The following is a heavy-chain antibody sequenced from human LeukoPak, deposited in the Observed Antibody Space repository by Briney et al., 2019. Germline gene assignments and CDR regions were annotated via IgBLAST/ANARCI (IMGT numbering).Heavy chain of an antibody. CDR2: ITTSGTTL. CDR1: GFTFSSYE. D-gene: IGHD6-19*01. J-gene: IGHJ5*02. CDR3: ARPYSSGWDNWFDP. V-gene: IGHV3-48*03. Sequence: GGSLRLSCAASGFTFSSYEMNWVRQAPGKGLEWISYITTSGTTLDYADSVKSRFTISRDNAKNSLNLQMNSLRAEDTAVYYCARPYSSGWDNWFDPWGQGTLVTVSS.